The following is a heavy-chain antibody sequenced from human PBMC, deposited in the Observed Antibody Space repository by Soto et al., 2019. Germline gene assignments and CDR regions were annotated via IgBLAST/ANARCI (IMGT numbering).Heavy chain of an antibody. CDR1: GGTFSNHA. V-gene: IGHV1-69*06. CDR3: ARDIDWYTSSSGFDY. CDR2: IVPMFGTS. Sequence: QVQLVQSGAEVKKPGSSVKVSCKASGGTFSNHAISWVRQAPGQGLEWMGGIVPMFGTSNYAQKFQGRVTTTADKSTNTAYMELSSLRAEDTAVYHCARDIDWYTSSSGFDYWGQGTLVTVSS. D-gene: IGHD6-6*01. J-gene: IGHJ4*02.